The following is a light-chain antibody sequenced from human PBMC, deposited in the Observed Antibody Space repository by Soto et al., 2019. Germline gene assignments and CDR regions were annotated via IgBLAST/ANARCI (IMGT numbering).Light chain of an antibody. V-gene: IGLV3-1*01. CDR3: QAWDSNNAV. Sequence: SYELTQPPSVSVSPGQTASITCSGDKLGTKYACWYQQKPGQSPVLVIYQDAKRPSGIPERFSGSNSGNTATLTISGTQAMDEADYYCQAWDSNNAVFGGGTKLTVL. CDR2: QDA. J-gene: IGLJ2*01. CDR1: KLGTKY.